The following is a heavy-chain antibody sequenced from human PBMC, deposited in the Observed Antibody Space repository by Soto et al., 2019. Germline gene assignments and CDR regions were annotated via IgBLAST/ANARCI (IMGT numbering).Heavy chain of an antibody. D-gene: IGHD2-15*01. CDR1: GGSISSYY. CDR2: IYYSGST. Sequence: QVQLQESGPGLVKPSETLSLTCTVSGGSISSYYWSWIRQPPGKGLEWIGYIYYSGSTNYNPSLKSRVTISVDTSKNQFSLKLSSVTAADTAVYCCARHGYCSGGSCYWHGWFDPWGQGTLVTVSS. V-gene: IGHV4-59*08. J-gene: IGHJ5*02. CDR3: ARHGYCSGGSCYWHGWFDP.